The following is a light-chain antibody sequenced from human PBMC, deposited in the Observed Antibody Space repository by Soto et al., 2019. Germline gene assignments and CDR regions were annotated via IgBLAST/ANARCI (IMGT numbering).Light chain of an antibody. CDR2: GAS. CDR3: QEYDNWPLWT. J-gene: IGKJ1*01. Sequence: EIVMTQSPATLSVSPGERATLSCGASQSVTSNLAWYQQKPGQAPRLLIYGASTRATGVPARFSGSGSGTEFTLTINSLQSEDFALYYCQEYDNWPLWTFGRGTKVDIK. CDR1: QSVTSN. V-gene: IGKV3-15*01.